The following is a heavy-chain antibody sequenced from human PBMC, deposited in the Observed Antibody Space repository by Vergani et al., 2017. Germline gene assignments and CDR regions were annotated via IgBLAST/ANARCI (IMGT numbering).Heavy chain of an antibody. D-gene: IGHD5-24*01. Sequence: EVQLVESGGGLIQPGRSLRLSCAASGFTFVDYAMHWVRQAPGKGLEWVSGISRNSGSVGYADSVKGRFTISRDNAKNALYLHMDTVGAEDTAVYYCGRCMDVWGKGTTVTVSS. V-gene: IGHV3-9*01. CDR3: GRCMDV. CDR1: GFTFVDYA. J-gene: IGHJ6*03. CDR2: ISRNSGSV.